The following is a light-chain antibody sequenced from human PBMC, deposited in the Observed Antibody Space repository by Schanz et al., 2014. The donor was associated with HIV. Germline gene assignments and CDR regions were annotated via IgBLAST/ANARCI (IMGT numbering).Light chain of an antibody. J-gene: IGKJ2*01. CDR2: KAS. CDR1: QYISSW. Sequence: DIQMTQSPSTLSAFVGDRVTLTCRASQYISSWLAWYQQKPGKAPKLLIYKASSLASGVPSRFSGSESGTEFTLTISSLQPDDFATYYCQQCDTYPYTFGQGTKLEIK. V-gene: IGKV1-5*03. CDR3: QQCDTYPYT.